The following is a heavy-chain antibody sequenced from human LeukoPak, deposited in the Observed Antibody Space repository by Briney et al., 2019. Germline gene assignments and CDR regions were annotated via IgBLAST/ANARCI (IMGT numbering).Heavy chain of an antibody. D-gene: IGHD6-13*01. CDR3: ARDDSPYSSSWYSWFYGMDV. V-gene: IGHV1-2*02. CDR2: INPNSGGT. Sequence: ASVKVSCKASGYTFTDYYMHWVRQAPGQGLEWMGWINPNSGGTNYAQNFQGRVTMTSDTSISTAYMEVSSLRSDDTAVYYCARDDSPYSSSWYSWFYGMDVWGQGTTVTVSS. J-gene: IGHJ6*02. CDR1: GYTFTDYY.